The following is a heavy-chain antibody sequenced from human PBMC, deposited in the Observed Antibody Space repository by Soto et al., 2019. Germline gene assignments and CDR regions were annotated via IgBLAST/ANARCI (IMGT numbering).Heavy chain of an antibody. J-gene: IGHJ4*02. CDR3: ASGASRWYPYFFDS. CDR2: IIPYYNTL. D-gene: IGHD6-13*01. CDR1: EGTFNSYA. Sequence: QAQVVQSGAEVRKPGSSVKLSCKASEGTFNSYAIAWVRQAPGQGLEWMGGIIPYYNTLNYAQKFQDRVTITADDSTNTAYMELSSLRSDDTAVYFCASGASRWYPYFFDSWAQGTVVTVSS. V-gene: IGHV1-69*01.